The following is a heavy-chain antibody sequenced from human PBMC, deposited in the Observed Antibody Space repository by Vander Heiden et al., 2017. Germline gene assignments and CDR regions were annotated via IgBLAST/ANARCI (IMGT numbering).Heavy chain of an antibody. V-gene: IGHV3-21*01. J-gene: IGHJ4*02. D-gene: IGHD2-8*02. CDR2: ISGSGYNI. Sequence: EVQLVESGGGLVEPGWSLRLSCAASGSNVRSYTMDWVRQAPGKGLEWVSSISGSGYNIYYADSVKGRFTISRDNAKNSLYLQMNSLRAEDTAVYYCARHHCTGGSCRGYFDFWGQGTLVTVSS. CDR1: GSNVRSYT. CDR3: ARHHCTGGSCRGYFDF.